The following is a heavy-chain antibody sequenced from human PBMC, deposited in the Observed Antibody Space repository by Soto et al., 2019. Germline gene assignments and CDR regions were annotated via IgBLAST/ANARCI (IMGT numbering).Heavy chain of an antibody. J-gene: IGHJ4*02. CDR2: IVPTLRIT. D-gene: IGHD3-3*02. CDR1: GGTSTIYT. Sequence: QVQLVQSGAEVKKPGASLRVSCETSGGTSTIYTITWVRQSPGQGLQWMGRIVPTLRITNYAREFQDRLTIPPDSYTSTAHIELTSLTSEHTAVYYCATDKYGAGRVGVHFWGQGTLVNVSS. CDR3: ATDKYGAGRVGVHF. V-gene: IGHV1-69*08.